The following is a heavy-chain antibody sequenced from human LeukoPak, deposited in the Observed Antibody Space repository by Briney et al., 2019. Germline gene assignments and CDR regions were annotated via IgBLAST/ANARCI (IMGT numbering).Heavy chain of an antibody. Sequence: SQTLSLTCTVSGGSISSGSYYWSWIRQPAGKGLEWIGRIYTSGSTNYNPSLKSRVTISVDTSKNQFSLKLSSVTAADTAVYYCARGDGYNPNWFDPWGQGTLVTVSS. V-gene: IGHV4-61*02. CDR2: IYTSGST. CDR3: ARGDGYNPNWFDP. CDR1: GGSISSGSYY. D-gene: IGHD5-24*01. J-gene: IGHJ5*02.